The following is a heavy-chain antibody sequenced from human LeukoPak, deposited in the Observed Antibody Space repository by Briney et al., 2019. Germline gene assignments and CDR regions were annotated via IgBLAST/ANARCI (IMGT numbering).Heavy chain of an antibody. J-gene: IGHJ4*02. CDR3: ARGRFGDPLNY. Sequence: GGTLRLSCAASEFTFSSYGMSWVRQAPGKGLEWVSAISGSGGSTYYADSVKGRFTISKDNSKNTVDLLMHSVTAEDTALYYCARGRFGDPLNYWGQGTLVTVSS. CDR1: EFTFSSYG. D-gene: IGHD3-10*01. CDR2: ISGSGGST. V-gene: IGHV3-23*01.